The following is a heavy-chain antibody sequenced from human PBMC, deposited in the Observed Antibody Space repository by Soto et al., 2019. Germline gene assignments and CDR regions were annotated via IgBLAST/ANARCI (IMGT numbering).Heavy chain of an antibody. J-gene: IGHJ6*02. CDR2: ISSSGSTI. D-gene: IGHD6-19*01. CDR1: GCTFSSYH. Sequence: ETLSLSCAASGCTFSSYHINWVRQAPGKGLEWVSYISSSGSTIYYADSAKGRFTISRDNAKNSLYLQMNSLRDEDTAVYYCAGSYSGWYSGMDVWGQGTTVTVSS. CDR3: AGSYSGWYSGMDV. V-gene: IGHV3-48*02.